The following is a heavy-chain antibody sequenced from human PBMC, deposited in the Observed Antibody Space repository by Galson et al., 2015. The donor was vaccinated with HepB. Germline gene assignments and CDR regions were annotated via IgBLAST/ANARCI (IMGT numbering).Heavy chain of an antibody. V-gene: IGHV3-30*04. D-gene: IGHD3-22*01. CDR1: GFTFSSYA. Sequence: SLRLSCAASGFTFSSYAMHWVRQAPGKGLEWVAVISYDGSNKYYADSVKGRFTISRDNSKNTLYLQMNSLRAEDTAVYYCARDLYYYDSSGTIWGQGTLVTVSS. CDR2: ISYDGSNK. CDR3: ARDLYYYDSSGTI. J-gene: IGHJ4*02.